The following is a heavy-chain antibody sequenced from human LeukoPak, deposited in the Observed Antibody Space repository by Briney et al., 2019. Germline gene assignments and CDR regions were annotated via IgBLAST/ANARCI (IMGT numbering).Heavy chain of an antibody. V-gene: IGHV3-48*03. J-gene: IGHJ4*02. CDR1: GFTLSSYE. CDR3: ARASGPFDY. CDR2: ISRTGNSI. D-gene: IGHD3-10*01. Sequence: GGSLRLSCAASGFTLSSYEMNWVRLAPGKGLEWISYISRTGNSIYYADSVKGRFTISRDNSKNTLYLQMNSLRAEDTAVYSCARASGPFDYWGQGTLVTVSS.